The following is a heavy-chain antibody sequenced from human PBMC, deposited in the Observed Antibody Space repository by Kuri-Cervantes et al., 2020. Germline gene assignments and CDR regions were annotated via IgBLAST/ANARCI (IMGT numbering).Heavy chain of an antibody. CDR1: GGSISTYY. V-gene: IGHV4-59*01. CDR2: IYHSGST. Sequence: SETLSLTCTVSGGSISTYYWSWIRQPPGKGLEWIGYIYHSGSTNHNPSLKSRVTISVDTSKNQFSLRLSSVTAADTAVYYCARLWLKWTFDYWGQGTLVTVSS. CDR3: ARLWLKWTFDY. D-gene: IGHD3-10*01. J-gene: IGHJ4*02.